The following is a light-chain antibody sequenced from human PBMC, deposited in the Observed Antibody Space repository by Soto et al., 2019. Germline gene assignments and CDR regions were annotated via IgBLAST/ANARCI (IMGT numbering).Light chain of an antibody. Sequence: QSALTQPRSVSGSPGQSVTISCTGTSSDVGVYNYVSWYQQHPGKAPKLMIYDVSKRPSGVPDRFSGSKSDNTASLTISGLLAEDEADYYCCSYAGSYTYVFATGTKVTVL. CDR3: CSYAGSYTYV. CDR1: SSDVGVYNY. V-gene: IGLV2-11*01. J-gene: IGLJ1*01. CDR2: DVS.